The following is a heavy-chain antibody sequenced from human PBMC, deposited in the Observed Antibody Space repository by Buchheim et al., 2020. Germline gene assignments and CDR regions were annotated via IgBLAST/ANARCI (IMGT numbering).Heavy chain of an antibody. J-gene: IGHJ6*02. CDR3: ARGLRTTFGVVIMYYYYYGMDV. CDR2: INHSGST. V-gene: IGHV4-34*01. D-gene: IGHD3-3*01. Sequence: QAQLQQWGAGLLKPSVTLSLTCAVYGGSFSGYYWSWIRQPPGKGLEWIGEINHSGSTNYNPSLKSRVTIPVDTSKNQFSLKLSSVTAADTAVYYCARGLRTTFGVVIMYYYYYGMDVWGQGTT. CDR1: GGSFSGYY.